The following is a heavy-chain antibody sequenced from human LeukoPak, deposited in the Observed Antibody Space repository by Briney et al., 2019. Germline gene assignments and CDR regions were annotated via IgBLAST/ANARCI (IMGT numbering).Heavy chain of an antibody. D-gene: IGHD3-22*01. V-gene: IGHV4-59*11. CDR1: GGSISSHY. CDR2: IYYSGST. Sequence: SETLSLTCTVSGGSISSHYWSWIRQPPGKGLEWIGYIYYSGSTNYNPSLKSRVTISVDTSKNQFSLKLSSVTAADTAVYYCARVSPDNYYDSSGYYYGFDYWGQGTLVTVSS. CDR3: ARVSPDNYYDSSGYYYGFDY. J-gene: IGHJ4*02.